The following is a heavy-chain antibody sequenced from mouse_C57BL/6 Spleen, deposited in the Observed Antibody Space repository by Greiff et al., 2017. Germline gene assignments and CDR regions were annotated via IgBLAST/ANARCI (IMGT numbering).Heavy chain of an antibody. D-gene: IGHD1-1*01. CDR1: GYTFTDYY. V-gene: IGHV1-19*01. Sequence: EVQLQQSGPVLVKPGASVKMSCKASGYTFTDYYMNWVKQSHGKSLEWIGVINPYNGGTSYNQKFKGKATLTVDKSSSTAYMELNSLTSEDSAVYYWARSGGSSYDWYFDVWGTGTTVTVSS. J-gene: IGHJ1*03. CDR2: INPYNGGT. CDR3: ARSGGSSYDWYFDV.